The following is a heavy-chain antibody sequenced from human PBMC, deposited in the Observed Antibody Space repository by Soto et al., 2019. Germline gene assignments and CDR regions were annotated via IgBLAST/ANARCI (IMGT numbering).Heavy chain of an antibody. CDR2: IYHSGST. D-gene: IGHD4-4*01. V-gene: IGHV4-4*02. J-gene: IGHJ4*02. CDR3: ARELNHLQDNVFDY. CDR1: GGSISSSNW. Sequence: SETLSLTCAVSGGSISSSNWWSWVRQPPGKGLEWIGEIYHSGSTNYNPSLKSRVTISVDKSKNQFSLKLSSVTAADTAVYYCARELNHLQDNVFDYWGQGTLVTVSS.